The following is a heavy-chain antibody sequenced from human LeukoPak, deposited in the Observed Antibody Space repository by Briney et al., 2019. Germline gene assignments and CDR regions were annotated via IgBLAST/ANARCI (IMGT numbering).Heavy chain of an antibody. V-gene: IGHV3-7*01. CDR2: INPDGSER. Sequence: GGSPRLSCAASGFSFSSYYMSWVRQAPGKGLEWVALINPDGSERYYADSVKGRFTISRDNAKNSLYLQMSSLRVEDAAVYYCARDAVLGKNSGSSVYFQHWGQGTLVTVSS. CDR3: ARDAVLGKNSGSSVYFQH. J-gene: IGHJ1*01. D-gene: IGHD1-26*01. CDR1: GFSFSSYY.